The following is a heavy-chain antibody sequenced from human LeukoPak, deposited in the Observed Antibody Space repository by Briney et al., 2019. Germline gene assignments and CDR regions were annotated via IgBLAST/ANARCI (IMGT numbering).Heavy chain of an antibody. D-gene: IGHD2-2*01. CDR3: ARHRVVPAAAFDY. J-gene: IGHJ4*02. Sequence: SETLSLTCTVSGGSISSRSYYWGWIRQPPGKGLEWIGSIYYSGSTYYNPSLKSRVTISVDTSKNQFSLKLSSVTAADTAVYYCARHRVVPAAAFDYWGQGTLVTVSS. CDR2: IYYSGST. CDR1: GGSISSRSYY. V-gene: IGHV4-39*01.